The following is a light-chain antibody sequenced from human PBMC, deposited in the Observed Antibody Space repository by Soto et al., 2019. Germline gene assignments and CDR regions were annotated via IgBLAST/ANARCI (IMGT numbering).Light chain of an antibody. CDR3: SSYTGSSTYVV. CDR1: SSDVGGYNY. CDR2: DVS. J-gene: IGLJ2*01. Sequence: QSVLTQPASVSGSPGQSIIISCTGTSSDVGGYNYVSWYQQHPGKAPKLMIYDVSNRPSGVSNRFSGSKSGNTASLTISGLQAEDEADYYCSSYTGSSTYVVFGGGTKLTVL. V-gene: IGLV2-14*01.